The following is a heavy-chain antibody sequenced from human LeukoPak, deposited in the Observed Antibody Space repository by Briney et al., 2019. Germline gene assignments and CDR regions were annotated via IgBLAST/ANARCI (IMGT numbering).Heavy chain of an antibody. V-gene: IGHV4-39*01. CDR3: VRQYGSGSDFDY. CDR1: GGSISSYY. J-gene: IGHJ4*02. CDR2: IFYNGRT. D-gene: IGHD3-10*01. Sequence: SETLSLTCTVSGGSISSYYWAWIRQPPGKGLEWIGSIFYNGRTYYFPSLKSRVTISVDTSKNQFSLKLSSVTAADTAVYYCVRQYGSGSDFDYWGQGTLVTVSS.